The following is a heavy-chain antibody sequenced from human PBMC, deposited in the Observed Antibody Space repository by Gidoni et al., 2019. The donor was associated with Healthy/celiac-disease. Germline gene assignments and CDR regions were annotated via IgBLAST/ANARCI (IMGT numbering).Heavy chain of an antibody. J-gene: IGHJ5*02. Sequence: EVQLVESGGGLVQPGGPLKLSCAAPGFTFSGSAMQWVRQASGKGLEWVGRIRSKANSYATAYAASVKGRFTISRDDSKNTAYLQMNSLKTEDTAVYYCTRLIADPWGQGTLVTVSS. CDR1: GFTFSGSA. V-gene: IGHV3-73*01. CDR2: IRSKANSYAT. CDR3: TRLIADP. D-gene: IGHD2-21*01.